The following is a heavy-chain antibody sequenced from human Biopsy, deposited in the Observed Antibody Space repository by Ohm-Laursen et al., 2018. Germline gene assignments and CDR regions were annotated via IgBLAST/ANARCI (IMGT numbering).Heavy chain of an antibody. CDR1: GVTLSGYG. CDR2: IGASSSYI. D-gene: IGHD3-10*01. Sequence: SLRLSCSASGVTLSGYGMNWVRQAPGKGLEWVSSIGASSSYIYYADSVKGRFTVSRDNTKNTLYLQMNSLRAADTAIYFCATELLPPGVGGPWLDSWGQGTPVTVSS. V-gene: IGHV3-21*06. J-gene: IGHJ5*01. CDR3: ATELLPPGVGGPWLDS.